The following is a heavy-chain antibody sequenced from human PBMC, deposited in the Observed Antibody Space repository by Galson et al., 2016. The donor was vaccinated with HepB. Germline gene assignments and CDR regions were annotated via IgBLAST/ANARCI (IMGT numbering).Heavy chain of an antibody. V-gene: IGHV1-2*02. Sequence: SVKVSCKASGYTFTGYYMHWVRQAPGQGLEWMGWINPNSGGTNYAQKFQGRVTMTRDTSISTAYMELSRLRSDDTAVYYCARDFYSSGWSYFDYWGQGTLVTVSS. CDR1: GYTFTGYY. CDR2: INPNSGGT. CDR3: ARDFYSSGWSYFDY. J-gene: IGHJ4*02. D-gene: IGHD6-13*01.